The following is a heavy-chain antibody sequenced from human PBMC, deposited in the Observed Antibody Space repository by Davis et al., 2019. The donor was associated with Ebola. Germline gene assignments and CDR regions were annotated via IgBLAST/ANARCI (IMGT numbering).Heavy chain of an antibody. J-gene: IGHJ4*02. CDR3: ARAQFPTTSDH. V-gene: IGHV1-18*04. D-gene: IGHD1-1*01. Sequence: ASVKVSCKASGYTFTNYGITWVRQAPGQGLEWMGWINPHNGNTNYAQNVQGRVTMTTDTSTSTAYMEVGSLRSDDTVVYYCARAQFPTTSDHWGPGTLVTVSS. CDR2: INPHNGNT. CDR1: GYTFTNYG.